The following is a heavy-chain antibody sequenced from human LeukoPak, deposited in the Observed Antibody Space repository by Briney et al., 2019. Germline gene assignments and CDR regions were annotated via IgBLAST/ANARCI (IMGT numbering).Heavy chain of an antibody. CDR3: ARQFDY. V-gene: IGHV3-74*03. CDR2: INSDGSIT. Sequence: RGSLRLSCAASGITFSNYWMHWVRQVPGKGLVWVSRINSDGSITTYADSVKGRFTISRDNAKNTLYLQMNSLSAEDTALYYCARQFDYWGQGTLVTVSS. J-gene: IGHJ4*02. CDR1: GITFSNYW.